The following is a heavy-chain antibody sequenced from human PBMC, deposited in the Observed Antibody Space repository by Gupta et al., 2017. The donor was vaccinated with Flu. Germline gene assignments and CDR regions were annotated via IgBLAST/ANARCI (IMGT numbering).Heavy chain of an antibody. D-gene: IGHD6-13*01. CDR1: GFTFSSYG. Sequence: QVQLVESGGGVVQPGRSLRLSCAASGFTFSSYGMHWVRQAPGKGLEWVAVIWYDGSNKYYADSVKGRFTISRDNSKNTLYLQMNSLRAEDTAVYYCARGGYSSSWYVGWFDPWGQGTLVTVSS. CDR2: IWYDGSNK. V-gene: IGHV3-33*01. CDR3: ARGGYSSSWYVGWFDP. J-gene: IGHJ5*02.